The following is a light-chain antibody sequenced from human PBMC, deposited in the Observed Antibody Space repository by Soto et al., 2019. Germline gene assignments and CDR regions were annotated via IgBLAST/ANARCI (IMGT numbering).Light chain of an antibody. CDR2: ATS. J-gene: IGKJ4*01. CDR3: QQADISQLT. V-gene: IGKV1-12*01. CDR1: QAIGDW. Sequence: DIQMTQYPSSVSASVGDRVTITCRASQAIGDWLAWYQQKPGKAPNLLIYATSTLQSGVPSRFSGRCSETEFSLTISILQPEDFATYYCQQADISQLTFGGGTRVEI.